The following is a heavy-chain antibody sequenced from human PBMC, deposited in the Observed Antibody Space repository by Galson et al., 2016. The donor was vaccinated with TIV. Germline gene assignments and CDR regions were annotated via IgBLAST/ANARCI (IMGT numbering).Heavy chain of an antibody. CDR2: IYYRGST. J-gene: IGHJ4*02. Sequence: TLSLTCTVSGASITSGGNYWSWIRQHPGKGREWIGYIYYRGSTYYNPSLKSRVTISIDTSKNQFSLKLSSVTAADTAIYYCARDVTLDYWGQGTLVTVSS. CDR3: ARDVTLDY. D-gene: IGHD4-23*01. CDR1: GASITSGGNY. V-gene: IGHV4-31*03.